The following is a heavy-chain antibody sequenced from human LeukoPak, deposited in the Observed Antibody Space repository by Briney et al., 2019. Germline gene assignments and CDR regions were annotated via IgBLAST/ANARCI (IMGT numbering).Heavy chain of an antibody. J-gene: IGHJ4*02. D-gene: IGHD3-22*01. V-gene: IGHV3-30*02. CDR1: GFIFSTYG. Sequence: PGGSLRLSCAASGFIFSTYGMHWVRQAPGKGLEWVAFIRSDGSDKSYAGSVMGRFTISRDNSRNTLHLQMNTLRAEDTAVYYCGKHDSSSDYSGQGTLVTVSS. CDR3: GKHDSSSDY. CDR2: IRSDGSDK.